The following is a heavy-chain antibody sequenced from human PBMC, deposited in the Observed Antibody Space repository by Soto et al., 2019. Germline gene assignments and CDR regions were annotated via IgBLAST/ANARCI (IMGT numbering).Heavy chain of an antibody. J-gene: IGHJ6*02. Sequence: GGSLRLSCAASGFTFSSYAMSWVRQAPGKGLEWVSAISGSGGSTYYADSVKGRFTISRDNSKNTLYLQMNSLRAEDTAVYYCAKDLGGGSYYVVGGMDVWGQGTTVTVSS. CDR3: AKDLGGGSYYVVGGMDV. CDR1: GFTFSSYA. V-gene: IGHV3-23*01. D-gene: IGHD1-26*01. CDR2: ISGSGGST.